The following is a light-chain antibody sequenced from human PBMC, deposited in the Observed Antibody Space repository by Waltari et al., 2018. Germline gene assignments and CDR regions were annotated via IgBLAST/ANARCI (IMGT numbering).Light chain of an antibody. CDR1: KIGSNN. CDR3: QVWDSGTNHYV. J-gene: IGLJ1*01. V-gene: IGLV3-21*02. Sequence: SYELTQPPPVSVAPGQTARTTCAGAKIGSNNVHWYQHKPGQAPVLVAYDDGDRPYGIPERFSGSNSGNTAALTISRVDAGDEAEYYCQVWDSGTNHYVFGTVTKVTVL. CDR2: DDG.